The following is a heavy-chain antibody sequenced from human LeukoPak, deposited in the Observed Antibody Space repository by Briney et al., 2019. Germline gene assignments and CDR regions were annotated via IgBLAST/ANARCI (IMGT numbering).Heavy chain of an antibody. V-gene: IGHV4-59*01. Sequence: GSLRLSCAASGFTFSSFAMSWIRQPPGKGLEWIGYIYYSGSTNYNPSLKSRVTISVDTSKNQFSLKLSSVTAADTAVYYCARGGSGTYYHYWGQGTLVTVSS. CDR2: IYYSGST. CDR3: ARGGSGTYYHY. J-gene: IGHJ4*02. CDR1: GFTFSSFA. D-gene: IGHD1-26*01.